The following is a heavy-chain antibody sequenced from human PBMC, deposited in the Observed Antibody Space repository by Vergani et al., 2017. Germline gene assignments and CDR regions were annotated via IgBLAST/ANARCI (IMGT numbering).Heavy chain of an antibody. J-gene: IGHJ3*02. V-gene: IGHV1-3*04. Sequence: QVQLVQSGAEVKKPGASVKVSCKASGYTFTSYAMHWVRQAPGQRLEWMGWINTGNGNTKYSQKFQGRVTITRDTSASTAYMELSSLRSDDTAVYYCASWSIAARRDAFDIWGQGTMVTVSS. D-gene: IGHD6-6*01. CDR1: GYTFTSYA. CDR3: ASWSIAARRDAFDI. CDR2: INTGNGNT.